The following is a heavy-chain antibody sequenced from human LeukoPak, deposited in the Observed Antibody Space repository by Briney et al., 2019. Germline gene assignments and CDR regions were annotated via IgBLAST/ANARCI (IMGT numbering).Heavy chain of an antibody. CDR2: ISGSGGST. CDR1: GFTFGDYA. CDR3: AKNRNVGYYMDV. V-gene: IGHV3-23*01. J-gene: IGHJ6*03. Sequence: PGRSLRLSCTASGFTFGDYAMSWFRQAPGKGLEWVSAISGSGGSTYYADSVKGRFTISRDNSKNTLYLQMNSLRAEDTAVYYCAKNRNVGYYMDVWGKGTTVTVSS. D-gene: IGHD3-10*01.